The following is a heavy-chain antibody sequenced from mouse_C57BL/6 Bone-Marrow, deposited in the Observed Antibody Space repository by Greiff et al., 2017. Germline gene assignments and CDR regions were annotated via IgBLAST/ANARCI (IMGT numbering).Heavy chain of an antibody. CDR3: ARHEKDWAWFAY. CDR2: IHSDGGST. J-gene: IGHJ3*01. Sequence: EVHLVESGGGLVQPGESLKLSCESNEYEFPSHDMSWVRQTPEKRLELVAAIHSDGGSTYYPDTMERRVIIARDNTKKTLYLQMSSLRAEDTALYYCARHEKDWAWFAYWGQGTLVTVSA. V-gene: IGHV5-2*01. D-gene: IGHD4-1*01. CDR1: EYEFPSHD.